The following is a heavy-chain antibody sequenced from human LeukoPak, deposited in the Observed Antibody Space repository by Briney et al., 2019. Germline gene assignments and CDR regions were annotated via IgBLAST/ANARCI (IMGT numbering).Heavy chain of an antibody. CDR3: ASQGTGYHSV. V-gene: IGHV3-23*01. CDR1: GFTFSTYP. J-gene: IGHJ4*02. D-gene: IGHD3/OR15-3a*01. CDR2: ISGNGAGT. Sequence: PGASLRLSCAASGFTFSTYPMSWVRQAPGKGLEWVSSISGNGAGTYYADSAKGRFTISRDNSRNTMYLQMHSLRVGDTAVCYCASQGTGYHSVWGQGTLVTVSS.